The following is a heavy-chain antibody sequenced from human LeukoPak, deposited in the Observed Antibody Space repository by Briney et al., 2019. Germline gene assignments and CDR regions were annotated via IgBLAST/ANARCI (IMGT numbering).Heavy chain of an antibody. D-gene: IGHD6-13*01. CDR1: GGSISSYH. Sequence: PSETLSLTCTVSGGSISSYHWSWIRQPPGKGLEWIGYMYYRGNTNYDPSLKSRVTISIDTHNNQFSLKLSSVTAADTAVYYCATGVHGIAAAGDYYFDYWGQGTLVTVSS. CDR2: MYYRGNT. CDR3: ATGVHGIAAAGDYYFDY. V-gene: IGHV4-59*01. J-gene: IGHJ4*02.